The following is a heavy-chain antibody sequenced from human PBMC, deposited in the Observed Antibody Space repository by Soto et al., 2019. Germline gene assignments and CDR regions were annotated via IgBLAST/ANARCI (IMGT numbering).Heavy chain of an antibody. D-gene: IGHD5-12*01. Sequence: ASVKVSCKASGFTFSSSAVQWVRQAPGQGLEWMGWINPNSGGTNYAQKFQGWVTMTRYTSISTAYMELSRLRSDDTAVYYCARGADIVATISARAKIDYWGQGTLVTVSS. CDR3: ARGADIVATISARAKIDY. CDR1: GFTFSSSA. J-gene: IGHJ4*02. V-gene: IGHV1-2*04. CDR2: INPNSGGT.